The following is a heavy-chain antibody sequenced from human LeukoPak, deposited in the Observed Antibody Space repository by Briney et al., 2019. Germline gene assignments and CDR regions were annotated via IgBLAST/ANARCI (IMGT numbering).Heavy chain of an antibody. CDR2: IDSSGGYM. CDR3: LRGDRRDY. J-gene: IGHJ4*02. Sequence: GGSLRLSCAASGFIFSSYSMSWVRQAPGKGLEWVSSIDSSGGYMFYADSVKGRFIISRDNAKDSLYLQMNSLRVEDTAVYYCLRGDRRDYWGQGTLVTVSS. V-gene: IGHV3-21*06. CDR1: GFIFSSYS.